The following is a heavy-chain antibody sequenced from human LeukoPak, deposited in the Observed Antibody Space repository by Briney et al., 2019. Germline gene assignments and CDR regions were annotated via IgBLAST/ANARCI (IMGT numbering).Heavy chain of an antibody. Sequence: PSETLSLTCAVYGGSFSGYYWSWIRQPPGKGLEWIGEINHSGSTNYNPSLKSRVTISVDTSKNQLSLKLSSVTAADTAVYYCARKRITIFGVVITPSGWFDPWGQGTLVTVSS. V-gene: IGHV4-34*01. CDR3: ARKRITIFGVVITPSGWFDP. CDR1: GGSFSGYY. J-gene: IGHJ5*02. D-gene: IGHD3-3*01. CDR2: INHSGST.